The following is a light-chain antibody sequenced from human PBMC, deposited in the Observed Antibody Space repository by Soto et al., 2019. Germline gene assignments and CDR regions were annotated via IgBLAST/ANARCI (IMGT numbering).Light chain of an antibody. V-gene: IGLV2-14*01. CDR3: SSYTHSSTQV. Sequence: QSALTQPASVSGSPGQSITISCTGTSSDVGAYNYVSWYQLHPGKAPKLIISEVSNRPSGVSSRFSGSKSANTASLTISGLQAEDEADYYCSSYTHSSTQVFGTGTKLTVL. CDR1: SSDVGAYNY. J-gene: IGLJ1*01. CDR2: EVS.